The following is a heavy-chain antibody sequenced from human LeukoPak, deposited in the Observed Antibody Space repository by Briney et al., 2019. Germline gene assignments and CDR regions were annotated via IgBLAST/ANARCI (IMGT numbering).Heavy chain of an antibody. CDR3: RSAYYMDV. J-gene: IGHJ6*03. Sequence: PGGSLRLSCAASGFTFSDHYMDWVRQAPGKGLEWVGRTRNKANSYTTEYAAPVKGRFTISRDDSKNSLYLQMNSLKTEDTAVYYCRSAYYMDVWGKGTTVTVSS. D-gene: IGHD2-2*01. CDR2: TRNKANSYTT. CDR1: GFTFSDHY. V-gene: IGHV3-72*01.